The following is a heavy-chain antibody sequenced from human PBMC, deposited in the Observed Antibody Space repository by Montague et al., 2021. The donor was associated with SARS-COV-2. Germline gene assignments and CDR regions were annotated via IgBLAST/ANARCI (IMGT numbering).Heavy chain of an antibody. V-gene: IGHV6-1*01. D-gene: IGHD7-27*01. CDR2: TFYRSERNY. CDR3: AGVRHLGRGMDV. CDR1: GDSVSRNDIA. J-gene: IGHJ6*02. Sequence: CAISGDSVSRNDIAWNWLRQSPSRGLEWLGRTFYRSERNYHYADSGKSRITIDPDTSKNQVSLQLRSVTPEDTAVYFCAGVRHLGRGMDVWGRGATVTVSS.